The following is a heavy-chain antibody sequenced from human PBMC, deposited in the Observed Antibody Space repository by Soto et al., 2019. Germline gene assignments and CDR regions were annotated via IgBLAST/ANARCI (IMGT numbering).Heavy chain of an antibody. CDR2: INAGNGNT. Sequence: QVPLVQSGAEVKKPGASVKVSCKASGYTFTSYAMHWVRQAPGQRLEWMGWINAGNGNTKSSQKFQGRVTITRDTSASTAYMELSSLGSEDTAVYYCARTSGYYFYDYWGQGTLVTVSS. CDR1: GYTFTSYA. V-gene: IGHV1-3*01. J-gene: IGHJ4*02. D-gene: IGHD3-3*01. CDR3: ARTSGYYFYDY.